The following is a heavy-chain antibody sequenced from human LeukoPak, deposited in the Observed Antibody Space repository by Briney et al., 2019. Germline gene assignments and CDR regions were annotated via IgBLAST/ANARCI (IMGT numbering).Heavy chain of an antibody. V-gene: IGHV4-4*07. CDR3: ASTTRRGYSYGSLDY. J-gene: IGHJ4*02. CDR1: GGSISSYY. D-gene: IGHD5-18*01. CDR2: IYTSGST. Sequence: SETLSLTCTVSGGSISSYYWNWIRQPAGKGLEWIGRIYTSGSTNYNPSLKSRVTMSVDTSKNQFSLKLSSVTAADTAVYYCASTTRRGYSYGSLDYWGQGTLVTVSS.